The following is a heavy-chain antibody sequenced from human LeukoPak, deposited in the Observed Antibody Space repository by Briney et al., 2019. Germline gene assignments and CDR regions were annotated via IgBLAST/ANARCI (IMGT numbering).Heavy chain of an antibody. CDR3: ARARDYYGSGIYGMDV. D-gene: IGHD3-10*01. V-gene: IGHV4-34*01. Sequence: SDTLSLTCAVYGGSFSGYYWSWIRQPPGKGLEWIGEINHSGSTNYNPSLKSRVSISVDTAKNQFSLKLSSVTAADTAVYYCARARDYYGSGIYGMDVWGKGTTVTVSS. J-gene: IGHJ6*04. CDR2: INHSGST. CDR1: GGSFSGYY.